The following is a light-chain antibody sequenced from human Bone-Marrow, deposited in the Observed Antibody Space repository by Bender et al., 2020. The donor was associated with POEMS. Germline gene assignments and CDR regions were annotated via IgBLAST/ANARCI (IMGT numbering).Light chain of an antibody. CDR1: QIGSNG. CDR2: QTS. V-gene: IGLV3-9*01. J-gene: IGLJ2*01. Sequence: SSELIQPVSVSVAVGQTAKLTCEVIQIGSNGVHWYQQKPGQAPVLVIYQTSNRPSGIPDRFSASLSGSTATLTITTAQVGDEADYYCQVWDLRSHVVFGGGTKLTV. CDR3: QVWDLRSHVV.